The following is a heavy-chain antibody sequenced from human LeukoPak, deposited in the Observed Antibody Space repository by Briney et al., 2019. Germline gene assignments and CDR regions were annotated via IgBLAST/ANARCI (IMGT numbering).Heavy chain of an antibody. CDR3: ARAPAVAGYGMDV. CDR2: IWYDGSNK. Sequence: GGSLRLSCAASGFTFSSYGMHWVRQAPGKGLEWVAVIWYDGSNKYYADSVKGRFTISRDNSKNTLYLQMNSLRAEDTAAYYCARAPAVAGYGMDVWGQGTTVTVSS. V-gene: IGHV3-33*01. J-gene: IGHJ6*02. D-gene: IGHD6-19*01. CDR1: GFTFSSYG.